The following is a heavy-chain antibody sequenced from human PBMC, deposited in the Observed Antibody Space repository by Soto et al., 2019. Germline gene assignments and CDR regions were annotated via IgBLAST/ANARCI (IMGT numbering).Heavy chain of an antibody. CDR2: ISYSGST. D-gene: IGHD6-19*01. Sequence: QVQLQESGPGLVKPSETLSLTCTVSGDSISRFYWSWIRQPPGKGLEWLGYISYSGSTNYSPALRSRVTISAYTSKNQFSLKLNAVTAADTAGYYCARDDSTGGFDFWGQGALVTVSS. V-gene: IGHV4-59*01. CDR3: ARDDSTGGFDF. J-gene: IGHJ4*02. CDR1: GDSISRFY.